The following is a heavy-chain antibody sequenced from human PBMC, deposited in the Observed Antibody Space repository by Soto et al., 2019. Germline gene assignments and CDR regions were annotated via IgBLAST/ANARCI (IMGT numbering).Heavy chain of an antibody. CDR1: GYIFTAYS. V-gene: IGHV1-46*01. CDR2: VNPSGGST. Sequence: QVQLVQSGAEVKKPGASVKVSCKASGYIFTAYSMHWVRQAPGQGLEWMGVVNPSGGSTNYAQKFRGRITMTRDTSTSTVYMYLSSLTSEDTAVYYCAREETCSDGICYSEYFQRWGQGTLLTVSS. J-gene: IGHJ1*01. D-gene: IGHD2-15*01. CDR3: AREETCSDGICYSEYFQR.